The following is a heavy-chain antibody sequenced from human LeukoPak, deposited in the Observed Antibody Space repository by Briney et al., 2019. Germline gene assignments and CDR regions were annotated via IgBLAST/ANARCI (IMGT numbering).Heavy chain of an antibody. J-gene: IGHJ3*02. D-gene: IGHD3-22*01. CDR3: ARDGRGSGSLLDAFDI. V-gene: IGHV3-7*04. CDR1: GFAFSGFW. CDR2: INHDVSEK. Sequence: GGSLRLSCAASGFAFSGFWMTWVRQAPGQGLEWVANINHDVSEKYYVDSVKGRFTISRDNAKNSLYLQMNSLRAEDTAVYYCARDGRGSGSLLDAFDIWGQGTMVTVSS.